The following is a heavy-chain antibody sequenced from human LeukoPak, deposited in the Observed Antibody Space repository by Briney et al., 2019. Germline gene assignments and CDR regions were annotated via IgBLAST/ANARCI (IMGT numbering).Heavy chain of an antibody. Sequence: SETLSLTCTVSGDSIRSYYWSWVRQPPGKGLEWIGYIYYSGSTNYSPSLKSRVTISLDTSKNQFSLKLSSLTAADTAVYYCAKDRLARMTYFDYWGQGTLVTVSS. V-gene: IGHV4-59*01. CDR2: IYYSGST. J-gene: IGHJ4*02. D-gene: IGHD6-19*01. CDR1: GDSIRSYY. CDR3: AKDRLARMTYFDY.